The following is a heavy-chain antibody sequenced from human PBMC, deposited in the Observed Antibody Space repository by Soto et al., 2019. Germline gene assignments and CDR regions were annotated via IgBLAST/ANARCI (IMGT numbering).Heavy chain of an antibody. CDR3: ARWGSGYFHYGMDV. CDR1: RFTVSSNY. V-gene: IGHV3-53*01. Sequence: CLRRSCAPSRFTVSSNYMRWVRQAPGKGLEWVSVIYSGGSTYYADRVKGRFTISRDNSKNTLYLQMNSLRAEDTAVYYCARWGSGYFHYGMDVWGQGTTVTVSS. D-gene: IGHD3-22*01. J-gene: IGHJ6*02. CDR2: IYSGGST.